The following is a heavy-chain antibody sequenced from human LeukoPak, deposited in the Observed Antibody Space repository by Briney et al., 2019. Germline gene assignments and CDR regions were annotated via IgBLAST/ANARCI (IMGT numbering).Heavy chain of an antibody. D-gene: IGHD3-3*01. Sequence: PGGSLRLSCAASGFTFSGSAMHWVRQASGKGLEWVGRIRSKANSYATAYAASVKGRVTISRDDSKNQAYLQMNSLKTEDTAVYYCPRGFVDYWGQGTLVTVSS. J-gene: IGHJ4*02. V-gene: IGHV3-73*01. CDR1: GFTFSGSA. CDR2: IRSKANSYAT. CDR3: PRGFVDY.